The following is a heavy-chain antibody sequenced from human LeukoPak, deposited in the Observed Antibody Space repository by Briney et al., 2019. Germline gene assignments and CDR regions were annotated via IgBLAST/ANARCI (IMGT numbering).Heavy chain of an antibody. V-gene: IGHV3-23*01. D-gene: IGHD3-10*01. CDR1: GFTFSSYA. J-gene: IGHJ3*02. Sequence: PGGSLRLSCAASGFTFSSYAMSWVRQAPGKGLEWVSAISGSGGSTYYADSVKGRFTISRDNSKNTLYLQMNSLRAEDTAVYYCANLSPTRAHGYYGSGSSDAFDIWGQGTMVTVSS. CDR3: ANLSPTRAHGYYGSGSSDAFDI. CDR2: ISGSGGST.